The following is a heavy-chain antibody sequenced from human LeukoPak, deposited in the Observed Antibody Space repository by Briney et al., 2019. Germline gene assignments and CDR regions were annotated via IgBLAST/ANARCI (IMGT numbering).Heavy chain of an antibody. D-gene: IGHD6-13*01. CDR1: GYTFTSYG. Sequence: GASVKVSCKASGYTFTSYGISWVRQAPGQGLEWMGWISTFNGNTNYPQKFQGRVTMTTDTSTRTGYMELRSLRTDDTAVDYCARSAGGGNWYQTFDYWGQGTLVTVSS. V-gene: IGHV1-18*01. CDR2: ISTFNGNT. J-gene: IGHJ4*02. CDR3: ARSAGGGNWYQTFDY.